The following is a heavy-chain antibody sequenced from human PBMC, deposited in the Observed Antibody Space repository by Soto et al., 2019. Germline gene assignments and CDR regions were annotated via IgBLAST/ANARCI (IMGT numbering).Heavy chain of an antibody. V-gene: IGHV3-48*02. Sequence: PVGSLRLSCAASGFTFSNYAMNWARQAPGKGLEWVSYISIGSGSIFYADSVKGRFTISRDDAKNSLYLQMNTLRDEDTAVYYCVRDDRWAFDFWGQGTMVTVSS. CDR2: ISIGSGSI. J-gene: IGHJ3*01. D-gene: IGHD3-22*01. CDR1: GFTFSNYA. CDR3: VRDDRWAFDF.